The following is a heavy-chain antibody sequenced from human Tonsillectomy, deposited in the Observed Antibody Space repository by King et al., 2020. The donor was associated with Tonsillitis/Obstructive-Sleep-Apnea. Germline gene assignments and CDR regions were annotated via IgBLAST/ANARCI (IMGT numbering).Heavy chain of an antibody. CDR2: INHRGST. J-gene: IGHJ2*01. D-gene: IGHD3-10*01. V-gene: IGHV4-34*01. CDR3: ARVQYYGSGSYPYWYFDL. CDR1: GGSFSDYY. Sequence: VQLQQWGAGLLKPSETLSLTCAVYGGSFSDYYWSWIRQPPGKGLEWIGEINHRGSTNYKSSLKSRVTISVDTSKNQFSLKLSSVTAADTAVYYCARVQYYGSGSYPYWYFDLWGRGPLVTVSS.